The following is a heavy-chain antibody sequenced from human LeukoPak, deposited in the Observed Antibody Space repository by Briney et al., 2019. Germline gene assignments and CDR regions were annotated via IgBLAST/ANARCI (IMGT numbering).Heavy chain of an antibody. Sequence: GGSLRLSCAASGFTFSGYSMNWVRQAPGKGLEWVSFISSSSSSIYYADSVKGRFTISRDNAKNSLSLQMNSLRAEDTAVYYCARHVGALDYWGQGTLVTVSS. CDR2: ISSSSSSI. D-gene: IGHD1-26*01. CDR3: ARHVGALDY. V-gene: IGHV3-21*04. J-gene: IGHJ4*02. CDR1: GFTFSGYS.